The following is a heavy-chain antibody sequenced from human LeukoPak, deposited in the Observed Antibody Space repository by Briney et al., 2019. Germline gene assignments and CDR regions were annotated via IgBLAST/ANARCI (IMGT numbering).Heavy chain of an antibody. CDR1: GGSNSSYY. V-gene: IGHV4-59*08. CDR2: IYYSGST. D-gene: IGHD3-10*01. CDR3: ARQYYYGLGDV. Sequence: SETLSLTCTVSGGSNSSYYWSWIRHPPGKGLEWIGYIYYSGSTNYNPSLKSRVTISVDTSKNQFSLKLSSVTAADTAVYYCARQYYYGLGDVWGQGTTVTVSS. J-gene: IGHJ6*02.